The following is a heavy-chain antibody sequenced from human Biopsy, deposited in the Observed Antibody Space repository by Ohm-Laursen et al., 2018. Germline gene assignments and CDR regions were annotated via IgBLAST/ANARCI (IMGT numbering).Heavy chain of an antibody. Sequence: SLRLSCAASGFTFSDYSMNWVRQTPGKGLEWVSSISSSTSYIYYADSVKGRFTVSRDNAKNSLYLQMNSLRAEDTAVYYCARVRLVRKIISQPGDYWGKGPLVTVS. CDR2: ISSSTSYI. J-gene: IGHJ4*02. CDR1: GFTFSDYS. D-gene: IGHD3-10*01. CDR3: ARVRLVRKIISQPGDY. V-gene: IGHV3-21*01.